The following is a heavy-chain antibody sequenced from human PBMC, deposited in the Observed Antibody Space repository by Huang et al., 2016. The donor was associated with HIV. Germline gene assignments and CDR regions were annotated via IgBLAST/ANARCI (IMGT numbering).Heavy chain of an antibody. J-gene: IGHJ4*02. CDR2: IYPGDSAT. Sequence: EVQLAQSGPEVKQPGESLKISCEGSGVSFTNYWLGWVRQMPGKGREWMGIIYPGDSATKYSPSIQGHVTISADKSISTAYLQWSSLKASDTAMYYCVRSTSGYYYRTDYWGQGTLVTVSS. D-gene: IGHD3-22*01. CDR1: GVSFTNYW. CDR3: VRSTSGYYYRTDY. V-gene: IGHV5-51*01.